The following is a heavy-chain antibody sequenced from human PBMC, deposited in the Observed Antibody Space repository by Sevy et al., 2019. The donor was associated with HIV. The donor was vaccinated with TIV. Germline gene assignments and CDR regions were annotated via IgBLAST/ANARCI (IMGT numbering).Heavy chain of an antibody. CDR2: LKSDVYGGTV. D-gene: IGHD6-13*01. J-gene: IGHJ4*02. CDR1: GFTFGDYC. V-gene: IGHV3-49*04. Sequence: GGSLRLSCTASGFTFGDYCMSWVRQAPGKGLEWVAFLKSDVYGGTVDHAASVRGRFVIARDDSKTFAYLQMNDLKTEDTCVYYCTRWKAAQSIFDYWGQGALVTVSS. CDR3: TRWKAAQSIFDY.